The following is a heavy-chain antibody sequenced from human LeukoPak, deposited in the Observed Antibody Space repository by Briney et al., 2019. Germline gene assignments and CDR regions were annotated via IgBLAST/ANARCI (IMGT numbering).Heavy chain of an antibody. CDR1: GFTFSNYD. CDR3: AKHFWAAAGTATDASDI. CDR2: ISFDGSDK. J-gene: IGHJ3*02. Sequence: GGSLRLSCAASGFTFSNYDMHWVRQAPGKGLEWVAVISFDGSDKYYADSVKGRFTISRDNSRNTLYLQMNSLRAEDTAIYYCAKHFWAAAGTATDASDIWGQGTMVTVSS. D-gene: IGHD6-13*01. V-gene: IGHV3-30*18.